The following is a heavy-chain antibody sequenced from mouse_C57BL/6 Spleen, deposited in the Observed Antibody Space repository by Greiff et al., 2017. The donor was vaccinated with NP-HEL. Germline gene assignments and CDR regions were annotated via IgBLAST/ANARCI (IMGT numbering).Heavy chain of an antibody. CDR3: ARGTTVVATDY. CDR2: IYPGSGNT. V-gene: IGHV1-76*01. CDR1: GYTFTDYY. D-gene: IGHD1-1*01. Sequence: VQLQESGAELVRPGASVKLSCKASGYTFTDYYINWVKQRPGQGLEWIARIYPGSGNTYYNEKFKGKATLTAEKSSSTAYMQLSSLTSEDSAVYVCARGTTVVATDYWGQGTTLTVSS. J-gene: IGHJ2*01.